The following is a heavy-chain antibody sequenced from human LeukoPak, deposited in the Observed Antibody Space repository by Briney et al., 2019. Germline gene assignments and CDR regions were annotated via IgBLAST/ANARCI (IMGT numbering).Heavy chain of an antibody. Sequence: GGSLRLSCSASGFTFSDYYMSWLRQAPGKGLEWVSYISSSGSTIYYADSVKGRFTISRDNAKNSLYLQMNSLRAEDTAVYYCARDRSGSYYNDYYYYGMDVWGQGTTVTVSS. CDR1: GFTFSDYY. J-gene: IGHJ6*02. CDR3: ARDRSGSYYNDYYYYGMDV. D-gene: IGHD3-10*01. V-gene: IGHV3-11*04. CDR2: ISSSGSTI.